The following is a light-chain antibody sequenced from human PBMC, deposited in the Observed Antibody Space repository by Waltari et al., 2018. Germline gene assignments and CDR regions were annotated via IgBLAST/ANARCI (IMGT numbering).Light chain of an antibody. CDR3: QQSYNTPCT. V-gene: IGKV1-39*01. CDR1: QSISRH. J-gene: IGKJ3*01. CDR2: AAS. Sequence: DIQLTQSPSSLSASVGDRVPISCRASQSISRHLNWYQQKSGKAPQFLIHAASSLQSGVPSRFSGSGAGTDFTLTISSLQPEDFTTYYCQQSYNTPCTFGPGTKVDVE.